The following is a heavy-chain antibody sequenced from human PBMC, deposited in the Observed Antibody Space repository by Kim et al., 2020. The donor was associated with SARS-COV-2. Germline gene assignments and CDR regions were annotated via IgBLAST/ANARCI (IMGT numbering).Heavy chain of an antibody. CDR3: ARFYGDYVGYYFDS. J-gene: IGHJ4*02. Sequence: SPSFQGHVTISVDKSISTAYLQWTSLKASDTAMYFCARFYGDYVGYYFDSWGQGTLVTVSS. V-gene: IGHV5-10-1*01. D-gene: IGHD4-17*01.